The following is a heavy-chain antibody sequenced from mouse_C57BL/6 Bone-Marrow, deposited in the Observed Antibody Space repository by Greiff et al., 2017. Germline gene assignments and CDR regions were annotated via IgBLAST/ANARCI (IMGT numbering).Heavy chain of an antibody. D-gene: IGHD4-1*01. Sequence: QVQLQQPGAELVKPGASVKVSCKASGYTFTSYWLHWVKQRPGQGLEWIGRIHPSGSDTNYNHKFKGKATLTVDKSSSTAYMQLSSLTSEDSAVYYCAILTGAGAMDDWGQGTSVTVSS. V-gene: IGHV1-74*01. CDR1: GYTFTSYW. J-gene: IGHJ4*01. CDR2: IHPSGSDT. CDR3: AILTGAGAMDD.